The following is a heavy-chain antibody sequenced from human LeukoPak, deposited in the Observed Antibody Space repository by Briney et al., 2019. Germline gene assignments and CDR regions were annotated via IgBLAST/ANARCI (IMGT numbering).Heavy chain of an antibody. CDR2: IYPGDSDT. Sequence: GESLKISCKASGYSFTNYWIGWVRQMPGKGLEWMGIIYPGDSDTRYSPSFQGQVTISADKSISTAYLQWNSLKASDTAMYYCARLRPQDAFDIWGQGIMVSVSS. V-gene: IGHV5-51*01. J-gene: IGHJ3*02. CDR1: GYSFTNYW. CDR3: ARLRPQDAFDI.